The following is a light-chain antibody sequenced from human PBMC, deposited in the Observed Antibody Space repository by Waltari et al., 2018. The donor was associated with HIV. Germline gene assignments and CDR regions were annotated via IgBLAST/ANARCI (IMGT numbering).Light chain of an antibody. Sequence: QSALTQPASVSGSPGQSITISCTGTSSDVGGYNYVSWYQQHPGKAPKLLISEVSNRPSGISNRFSGSKAGNTASLTIVGLQTEDEADYYCSSYTTSTTPVLFGGGTKLTVV. CDR3: SSYTTSTTPVL. CDR2: EVS. V-gene: IGLV2-14*01. CDR1: SSDVGGYNY. J-gene: IGLJ2*01.